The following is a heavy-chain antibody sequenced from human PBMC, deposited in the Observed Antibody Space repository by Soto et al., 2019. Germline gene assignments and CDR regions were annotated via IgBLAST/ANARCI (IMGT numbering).Heavy chain of an antibody. V-gene: IGHV1-69*10. CDR3: ARRSSSSSEGRYYYGMDV. CDR1: GDTFSSYA. Sequence: GASVKVSCKASGDTFSSYAISWVRQAPGQGLERMGGILPILGTPNYAQKFQGRVTITADKSTSTAYMELSSLRSEDTAMYYCARRSSSSSEGRYYYGMDVWGQGTTVTVSS. CDR2: ILPILGTP. D-gene: IGHD6-6*01. J-gene: IGHJ6*02.